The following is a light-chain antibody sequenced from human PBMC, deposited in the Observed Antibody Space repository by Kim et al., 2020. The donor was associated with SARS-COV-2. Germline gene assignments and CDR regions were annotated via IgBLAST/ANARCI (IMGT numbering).Light chain of an antibody. Sequence: SYELTQPPSVSVAPGKTGRITCGGNNIGSKSVHWYQQKPGQAPVLVIYYDSDRPSGISERFSGSTSGNTATLTISRDEAGDEADYYCQVWDSGVVFGGGTQLTVL. V-gene: IGLV3-21*04. CDR2: YDS. CDR1: NIGSKS. CDR3: QVWDSGVV. J-gene: IGLJ2*01.